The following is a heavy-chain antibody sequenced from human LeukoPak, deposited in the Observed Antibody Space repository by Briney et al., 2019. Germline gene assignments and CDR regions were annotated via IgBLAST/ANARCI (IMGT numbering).Heavy chain of an antibody. D-gene: IGHD3-22*01. Sequence: KPSETLSLTCAVYGGSFSGYYWSWIRQPPGKGLEWIGEINHSGSTNYNPSLKSRVTISVDTSKNQFSLKLSSVTAADTAVYYCARVMYYYDSSGYHSSDYFDYWGQGTLVTVSS. CDR1: GGSFSGYY. V-gene: IGHV4-34*01. J-gene: IGHJ4*02. CDR2: INHSGST. CDR3: ARVMYYYDSSGYHSSDYFDY.